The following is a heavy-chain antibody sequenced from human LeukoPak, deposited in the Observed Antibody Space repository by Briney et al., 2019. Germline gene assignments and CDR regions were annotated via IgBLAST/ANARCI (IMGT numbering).Heavy chain of an antibody. D-gene: IGHD2-2*01. V-gene: IGHV1-18*01. Sequence: GASVKVSCKASGYTFTSYGISWVRQAPGQGLEWMGWISAYNGNTNYAQKLQGRVTMTTDTSTSTAYMELRSLRSDDTAVYYCARGLGYCSSTSCKTFDYWGQGTLVTVSS. CDR2: ISAYNGNT. CDR3: ARGLGYCSSTSCKTFDY. CDR1: GYTFTSYG. J-gene: IGHJ4*02.